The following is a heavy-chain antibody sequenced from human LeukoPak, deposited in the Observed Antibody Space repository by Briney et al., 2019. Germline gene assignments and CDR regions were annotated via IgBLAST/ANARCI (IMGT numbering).Heavy chain of an antibody. CDR2: IYYGGST. V-gene: IGHV4-39*02. J-gene: IGHJ4*02. CDR1: GGSIRSSSYY. Sequence: SETLSLTCTVSGGSIRSSSYYWGWIRQPPGKGLEWIGTIYYGGSTYYNPSLRSRVTISVDTSKNHFSLKLTSVTAADAAVYYCASLGTYSATYYFDYWGQGTLVTVSS. D-gene: IGHD1-26*01. CDR3: ASLGTYSATYYFDY.